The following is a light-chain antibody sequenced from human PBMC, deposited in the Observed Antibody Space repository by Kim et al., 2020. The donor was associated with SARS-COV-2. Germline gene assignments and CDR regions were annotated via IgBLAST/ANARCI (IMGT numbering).Light chain of an antibody. Sequence: GQLITISCTGISSDIGDYKYVSWYQQHPGKVPKLIIYDVTYRASGVSTRFSGSKSGSTASLTISGLQAEDEADYYCSSHISSATRVFGPGTKVTVL. J-gene: IGLJ1*01. CDR1: SSDIGDYKY. CDR3: SSHISSATRV. V-gene: IGLV2-14*03. CDR2: DVT.